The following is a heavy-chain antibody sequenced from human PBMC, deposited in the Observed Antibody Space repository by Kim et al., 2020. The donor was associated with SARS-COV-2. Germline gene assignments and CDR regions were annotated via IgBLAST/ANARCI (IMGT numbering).Heavy chain of an antibody. D-gene: IGHD1-26*01. J-gene: IGHJ4*02. V-gene: IGHV3-74*01. CDR1: GFTFSSDW. Sequence: GGSLRLSCAASGFTFSSDWMHWVRQTPGKGLLWVSHISSDGDRISYADSVKGRVTISRDNAKNTLYLHMNSLRGEDTAVYYCARGKSGSQITLDYWGQGT. CDR3: ARGKSGSQITLDY. CDR2: ISSDGDRI.